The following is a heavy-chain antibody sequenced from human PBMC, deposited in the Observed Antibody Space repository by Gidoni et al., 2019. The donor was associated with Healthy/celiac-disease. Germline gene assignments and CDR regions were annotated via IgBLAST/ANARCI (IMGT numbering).Heavy chain of an antibody. Sequence: QVQLQESGPGLVKPSETLSLTCPVSGGSISSYYWSWIRQPPGKGLEWIGYIYYSGSTNYNPSLKSRVTISVDTSKNQFSLKLSSVTAADTAVYYCARDIAIAVAGTRENWFDPWGQGTLVTVSS. J-gene: IGHJ5*02. D-gene: IGHD6-19*01. CDR2: IYYSGST. CDR3: ARDIAIAVAGTRENWFDP. V-gene: IGHV4-59*01. CDR1: GGSISSYY.